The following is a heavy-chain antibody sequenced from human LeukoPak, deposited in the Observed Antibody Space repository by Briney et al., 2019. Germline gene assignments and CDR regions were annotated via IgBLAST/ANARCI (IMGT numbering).Heavy chain of an antibody. J-gene: IGHJ4*02. D-gene: IGHD2-21*02. V-gene: IGHV1-2*02. CDR1: GYTFTGYY. Sequence: ASVKVSCKASGYTFTGYYMHWVRQAPGQGLEWMGWSNPNSGGTNYAQKFQGRVTMTRDTSISTAYVELSRLRSDDTAVYYCASQVLTDYYFDSWGQGTLLTVSS. CDR2: SNPNSGGT. CDR3: ASQVLTDYYFDS.